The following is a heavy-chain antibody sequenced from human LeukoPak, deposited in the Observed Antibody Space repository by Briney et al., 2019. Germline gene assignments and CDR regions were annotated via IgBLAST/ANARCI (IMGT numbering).Heavy chain of an antibody. CDR3: ASYSSGWYPGGVDY. Sequence: SETLSLTCTVSGGFISSSSYYWGWIRQPPGKGLEWIGSIYYSGSTYYNPSLKSRVTISVDTSKNQFSLKLSSVTAADTAVYYCASYSSGWYPGGVDYWGQGTLVTVSS. CDR1: GGFISSSSYY. J-gene: IGHJ4*02. V-gene: IGHV4-39*01. CDR2: IYYSGST. D-gene: IGHD6-19*01.